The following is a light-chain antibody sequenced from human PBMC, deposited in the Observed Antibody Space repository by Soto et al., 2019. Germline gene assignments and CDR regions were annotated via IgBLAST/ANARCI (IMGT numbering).Light chain of an antibody. CDR1: QSINSN. Sequence: EIVMTQSPATLSVSPGERGTLSCRASQSINSNLAWYQQKPGQAPRLLIDGASTRATGIPARFSGSGSGTEFTLTISSLQSEDFAVYYCQHYGSSLWTFGQGTTVELK. J-gene: IGKJ1*01. CDR3: QHYGSSLWT. CDR2: GAS. V-gene: IGKV3D-15*01.